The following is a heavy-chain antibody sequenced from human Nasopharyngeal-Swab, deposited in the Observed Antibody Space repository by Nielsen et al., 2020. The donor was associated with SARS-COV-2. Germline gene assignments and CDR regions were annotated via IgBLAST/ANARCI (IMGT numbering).Heavy chain of an antibody. V-gene: IGHV3-43*02. J-gene: IGHJ4*02. CDR1: GFTFDDYA. Sequence: GESLKISCAASGFTFDDYAMHWVRQAPGKGLEWVSLISGDGGSTYYADSVKGRFTISRDNNKNSLYLQMNSLRTEDTALYYCASQRTAAGTLDYWGQGTLVTVSS. CDR2: ISGDGGST. CDR3: ASQRTAAGTLDY. D-gene: IGHD6-13*01.